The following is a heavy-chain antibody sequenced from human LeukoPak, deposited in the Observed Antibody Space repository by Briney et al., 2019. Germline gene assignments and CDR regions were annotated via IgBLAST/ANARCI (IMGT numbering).Heavy chain of an antibody. CDR1: GFTFSSYW. Sequence: GSLRLSCAASGFTFSSYWMHWVRQVPGKGLVWVSRINSDASSTNYADSVKGRFTISRDNAKNTLYLQMNSLRAEDTAVYYCTRVRGYDFDFWGQGTLVTVSS. J-gene: IGHJ4*02. CDR3: TRVRGYDFDF. CDR2: INSDASST. D-gene: IGHD5-12*01. V-gene: IGHV3-74*01.